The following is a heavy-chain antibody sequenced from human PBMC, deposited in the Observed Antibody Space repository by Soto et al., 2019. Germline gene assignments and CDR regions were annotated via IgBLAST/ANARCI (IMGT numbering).Heavy chain of an antibody. CDR1: GGSISSGAYS. CDR2: IYQSGST. V-gene: IGHV4-30-2*06. CDR3: ARDNSGCTDSDCYLSGWFDT. J-gene: IGHJ5*02. D-gene: IGHD3-22*01. Sequence: QLQLRESGAGLVKPSETLSLTCTVSGGSISSGAYSWSWIRQSPGRGLEWLGFIYQSGSTYYSPSLGSRVTISMDKSKNQLSLSLRSVTAADTAVYFCARDNSGCTDSDCYLSGWFDTWGQGTLVTVSS.